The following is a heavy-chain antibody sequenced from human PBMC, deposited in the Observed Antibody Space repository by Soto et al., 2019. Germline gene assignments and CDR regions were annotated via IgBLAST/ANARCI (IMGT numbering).Heavy chain of an antibody. Sequence: SETLSLTCTVSGGSISSYYWSWIRQPPGKGLEWIGYIYYSGSTNYNPSLKSRVTISVDTSKNQFSLKLSSVTAADTAVYYFAVGIAVAGKFEYWGQGTLVTVSS. J-gene: IGHJ4*02. CDR1: GGSISSYY. CDR2: IYYSGST. D-gene: IGHD6-19*01. CDR3: AVGIAVAGKFEY. V-gene: IGHV4-59*01.